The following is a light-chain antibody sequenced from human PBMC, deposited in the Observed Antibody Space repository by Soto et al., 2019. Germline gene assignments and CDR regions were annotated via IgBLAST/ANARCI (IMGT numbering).Light chain of an antibody. CDR2: GAS. V-gene: IGKV3-20*01. CDR1: QSVAGNS. Sequence: EIVLTQSPVTLSLSPGERATLSCRASQSVAGNSLAWYRHKPGQAPKLVIYGASSRSAGVPDRFVGSGSGTDFTLTISRLEPGDFAVYYCQQYGSSRDTFGQGTKLEIK. CDR3: QQYGSSRDT. J-gene: IGKJ2*01.